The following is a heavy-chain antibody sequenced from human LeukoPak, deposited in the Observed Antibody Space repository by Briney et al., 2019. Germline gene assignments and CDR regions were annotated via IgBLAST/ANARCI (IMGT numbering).Heavy chain of an antibody. CDR2: ISWNSGSI. V-gene: IGHV3-9*01. CDR1: GFTFDDYA. D-gene: IGHD3-16*02. CDR3: AREGITFGGIIAHYFFDY. Sequence: SLRLSCAASGFTFDDYAMQWVRQAAGEGLGWVSGISWNSGSIGYADSVKERFTISRDNAKNSLYLQITSLRAEHTALSYCAREGITFGGIIAHYFFDYWGQGTLVTASS. J-gene: IGHJ4*02.